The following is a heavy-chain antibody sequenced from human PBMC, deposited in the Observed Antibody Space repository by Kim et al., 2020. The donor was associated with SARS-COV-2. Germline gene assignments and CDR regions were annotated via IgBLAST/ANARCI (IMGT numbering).Heavy chain of an antibody. CDR3: AKDLRRDFWSGYYGY. CDR2: ISYDGSNK. V-gene: IGHV3-30*18. CDR1: GFTFSSYG. Sequence: GGSLRLSCAASGFTFSSYGMHWVRQAPGKGLEWVAVISYDGSNKYYADSVKGRFTISRDNSKNTLYLQMNSLRAEDTAVYYCAKDLRRDFWSGYYGYWGQGTLVTVSS. J-gene: IGHJ4*02. D-gene: IGHD3-3*01.